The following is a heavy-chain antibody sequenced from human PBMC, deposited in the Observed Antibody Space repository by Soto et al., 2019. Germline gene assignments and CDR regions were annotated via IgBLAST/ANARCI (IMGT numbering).Heavy chain of an antibody. J-gene: IGHJ4*02. Sequence: QITLKESGPPQVKPTQTLTLTCTFSGFSVTNSGVAVGWIRQPPGKALEWLALIYWDDDKRYSPSLKSRLTITRDTSKNQVVLTRTNVGPVDTATYFWAHGGTSITHGYDYWGQGTLVTVSS. V-gene: IGHV2-5*02. CDR2: IYWDDDK. CDR3: AHGGTSITHGYDY. D-gene: IGHD2-8*01. CDR1: GFSVTNSGVA.